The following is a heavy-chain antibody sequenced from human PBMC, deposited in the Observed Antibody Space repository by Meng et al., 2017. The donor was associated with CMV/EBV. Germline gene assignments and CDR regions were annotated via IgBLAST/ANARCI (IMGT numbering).Heavy chain of an antibody. V-gene: IGHV6-1*01. D-gene: IGHD3/OR15-3a*01. CDR1: GDSVSSNSAA. CDR3: ARGIDFCDP. J-gene: IGHJ5*02. Sequence: QVQPNQSGPGLGKPSTPPSPPCAIAGDSVSSNSAAWNWIRQSPSRGLEWLGRTYYRSKWYNDYAVSVKSRITINPDTSKNQFSLQLNSVTPEDTAAYYCARGIDFCDPWGQGTLVTVSS. CDR2: TYYRSKWYN.